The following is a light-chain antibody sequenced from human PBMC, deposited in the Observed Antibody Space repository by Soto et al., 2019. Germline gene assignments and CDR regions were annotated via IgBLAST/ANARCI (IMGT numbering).Light chain of an antibody. J-gene: IGKJ3*01. CDR1: QTINTW. V-gene: IGKV1-5*03. CDR3: QQYETYSGT. Sequence: DIQMTQSPSTLSASVGDRVTITCRASQTINTWLAWYQQKPGKAPKLLLYRASNLVSGVPSRFSGSGSGTEFTLTISSLQPDDFSIYYCQQYETYSGTFGPGTKVDI. CDR2: RAS.